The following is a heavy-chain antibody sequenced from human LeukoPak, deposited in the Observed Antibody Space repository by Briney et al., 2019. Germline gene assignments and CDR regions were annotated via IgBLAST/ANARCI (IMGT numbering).Heavy chain of an antibody. D-gene: IGHD1-26*01. Sequence: GGSLRLSCAASGFTFSSYGMHWVRQAPGKGLEWVAVISYDGSNKYYADSVKGRFTISRDNSKNTLYLQMNSLRAEDTAVYYCAKDGLSEPFDYWGQGTLVTVSS. V-gene: IGHV3-30*18. CDR2: ISYDGSNK. J-gene: IGHJ4*02. CDR3: AKDGLSEPFDY. CDR1: GFTFSSYG.